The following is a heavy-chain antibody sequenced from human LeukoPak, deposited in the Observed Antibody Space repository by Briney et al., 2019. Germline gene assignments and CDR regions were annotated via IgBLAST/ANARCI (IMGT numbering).Heavy chain of an antibody. Sequence: SETLSLTCSVSGGSISSGGYYWTWIRQHPGKGLEWIGYIYYSGNNDYNPSLKSRVSISLDTSKNQFFLKMNSVSAADTAVYFSARDNLGRYGYYDPGTAFDIWGQGTMVTVSS. CDR1: GGSISSGGYY. J-gene: IGHJ3*02. CDR3: ARDNLGRYGYYDPGTAFDI. V-gene: IGHV4-31*03. D-gene: IGHD3-22*01. CDR2: IYYSGNN.